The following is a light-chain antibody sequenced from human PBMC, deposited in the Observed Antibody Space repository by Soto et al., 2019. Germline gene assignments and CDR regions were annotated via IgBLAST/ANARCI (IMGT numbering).Light chain of an antibody. V-gene: IGKV3-20*01. J-gene: IGKJ5*01. Sequence: EIVLTQSPGTLSLSPGGRATLSCRASQSVSSSYLAWYQQKPGQAPRLLIYGASSRATGIPDRFSGSGSGTDFTLTISRLEPEDFAVYYCQQYGSSHSTFGQGTRLEIK. CDR1: QSVSSSY. CDR3: QQYGSSHST. CDR2: GAS.